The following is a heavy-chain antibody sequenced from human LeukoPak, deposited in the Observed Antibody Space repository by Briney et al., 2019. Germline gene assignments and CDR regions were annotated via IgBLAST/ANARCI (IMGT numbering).Heavy chain of an antibody. CDR1: GFTVSSDY. CDR2: IYSGRST. J-gene: IGHJ5*02. CDR3: ARNWFDP. V-gene: IGHV3-53*05. Sequence: GGSLRLSCAASGFTVSSDYMSWVRQAPGRGLEWVSVIYSGRSTYYAASVKGRFTISRDKSKNTVYLQMNSLRFEDTAMYYCARNWFDPWGQGTLVTVSS.